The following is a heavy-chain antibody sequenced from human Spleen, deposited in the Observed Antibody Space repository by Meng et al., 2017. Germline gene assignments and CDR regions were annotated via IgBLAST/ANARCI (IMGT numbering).Heavy chain of an antibody. CDR3: ARDLSPDCSGGSCSSPVPYYYGMDV. J-gene: IGHJ6*02. D-gene: IGHD2-15*01. CDR2: IIPIFGTT. V-gene: IGHV1-69*13. Sequence: SVKVSCKASGGTLSIYAISWVRQAPGQGLEWMGRIIPIFGTTNYAQKFQGRVTITADESTSTAYMELSSVRSDDTAVYYCARDLSPDCSGGSCSSPVPYYYGMDVWGQGTTVTVSS. CDR1: GGTLSIYA.